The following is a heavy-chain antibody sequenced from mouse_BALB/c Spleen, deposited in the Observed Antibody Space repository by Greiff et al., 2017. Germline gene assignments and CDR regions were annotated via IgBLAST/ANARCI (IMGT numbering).Heavy chain of an antibody. Sequence: VQLQESGAELVKPGASVKLSCKASGYTFTSYYMYWVKQRPGQGLEWIGEINPSNGGTNFNEKFKSKATLTVDKSSSTAYMQLSSLTSEDSAVYYCTRGGYYDYDGYYFDDWGQGTTLTVSS. V-gene: IGHV1S81*02. J-gene: IGHJ2*01. CDR3: TRGGYYDYDGYYFDD. CDR1: GYTFTSYY. D-gene: IGHD2-4*01. CDR2: INPSNGGT.